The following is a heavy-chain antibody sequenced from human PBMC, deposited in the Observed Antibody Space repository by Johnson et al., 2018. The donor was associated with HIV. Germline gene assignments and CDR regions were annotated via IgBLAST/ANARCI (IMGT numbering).Heavy chain of an antibody. J-gene: IGHJ3*02. CDR1: GFTFDDYA. V-gene: IGHV3-9*01. D-gene: IGHD1-26*01. CDR3: AKDRAISGSYLRDAFDI. CDR2: ISWNSGTI. Sequence: VQLVESGGGLVQPGRSLRLSCAASGFTFDDYAMHWVRQAPGKGLEWISGISWNSGTIGYAASVKGRFTIFRDSAKNSLYLQMNSLRAEDTALYYCAKDRAISGSYLRDAFDIWGQGTMVTVSS.